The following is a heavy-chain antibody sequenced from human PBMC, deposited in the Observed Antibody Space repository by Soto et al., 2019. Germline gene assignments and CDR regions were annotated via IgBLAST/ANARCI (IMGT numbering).Heavy chain of an antibody. J-gene: IGHJ3*02. CDR3: ARRTPGSSSWRGFDI. Sequence: EQSLKISCKGSGYNVAIYYIGWLRQMPGKGLEWMGIIHPGDSNSRYSPAFQGQVTISADKSISTAVLQWNSLKASDTAMYYCARRTPGSSSWRGFDIWGQGTMVTVSS. V-gene: IGHV5-51*01. CDR2: IHPGDSNS. D-gene: IGHD6-13*01. CDR1: GYNVAIYY.